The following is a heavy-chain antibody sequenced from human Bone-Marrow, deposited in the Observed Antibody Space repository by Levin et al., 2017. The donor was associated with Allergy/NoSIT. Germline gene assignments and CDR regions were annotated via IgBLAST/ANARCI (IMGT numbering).Heavy chain of an antibody. CDR2: IKQDGSEK. CDR1: GFTFSNYW. V-gene: IGHV3-7*01. J-gene: IGHJ4*02. Sequence: GGSLRLSCAASGFTFSNYWMSWVRQAPGRGLEWVANIKQDGSEKYYVDSVKGRFTISRDNAKNSLYLQMNSLRAEDKAVYYCARGIVGGGDYVWGRGTLVTVSS. D-gene: IGHD2-21*02. CDR3: ARGIVGGGDYV.